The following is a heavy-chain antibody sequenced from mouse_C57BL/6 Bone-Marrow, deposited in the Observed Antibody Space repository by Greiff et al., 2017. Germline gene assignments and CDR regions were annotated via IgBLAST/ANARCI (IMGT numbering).Heavy chain of an antibody. CDR3: ARSGGYDTWFAY. J-gene: IGHJ3*01. CDR1: GYTFTSYW. D-gene: IGHD2-2*01. V-gene: IGHV1-52*01. CDR2: IDPPDSET. Sequence: QVQLQQPGAELVRPGSSVKLSCKASGYTFTSYWMHWVKQRPIQGLEWIGNIDPPDSETHYNQKFKDKATLTVDKSSSTAYMQLSSLTSEDSAGYYCARSGGYDTWFAYWGQGTLVTVSA.